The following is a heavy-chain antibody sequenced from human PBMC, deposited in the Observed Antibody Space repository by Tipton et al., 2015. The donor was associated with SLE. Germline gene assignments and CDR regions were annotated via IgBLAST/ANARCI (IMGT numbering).Heavy chain of an antibody. Sequence: SLRLSCVASGFTFSSHGMHWVRQAPGKGLEWVAVIWYDGSNKIYADSVKGRFTISRDNSKNTLYLQMNSLRAEDTAVYYCAKDLSYYDSRGFGIYYYFYGMDVWGQGTTVTVPS. CDR1: GFTFSSHG. V-gene: IGHV3-33*06. CDR3: AKDLSYYDSRGFGIYYYFYGMDV. J-gene: IGHJ6*02. CDR2: IWYDGSNK. D-gene: IGHD3-22*01.